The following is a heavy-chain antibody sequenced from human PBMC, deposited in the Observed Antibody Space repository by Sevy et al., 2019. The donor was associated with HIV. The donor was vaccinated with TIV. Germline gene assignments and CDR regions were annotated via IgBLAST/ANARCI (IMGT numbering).Heavy chain of an antibody. CDR3: AKDSREGQLVPLDY. Sequence: LSLTCAASGFTFSSYGMHWVRQAPGKGLEWVAFIRYDGSNKYYADSVKGRFTISRDNSKNTLYLQMNSLRAEDTAVYYCAKDSREGQLVPLDYWGQGTLVTVSS. CDR2: IRYDGSNK. J-gene: IGHJ4*02. CDR1: GFTFSSYG. V-gene: IGHV3-30*02. D-gene: IGHD6-6*01.